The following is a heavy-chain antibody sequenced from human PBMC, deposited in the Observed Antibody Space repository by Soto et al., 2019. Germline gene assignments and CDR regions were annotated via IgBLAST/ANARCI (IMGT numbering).Heavy chain of an antibody. CDR2: IYYSGST. CDR1: GGSISSSSYY. J-gene: IGHJ6*02. V-gene: IGHV4-39*01. D-gene: IGHD6-6*01. Sequence: PSETLSLTCTVSGGSISSSSYYWGWIRQPPGKGLEWIGSIYYSGSTYYNPSLKSRVTISVDTSKNQFSLKLSSVTAADTAVYYCARTKVRIAARQFGHYYGMDVWGQGTTVTVSS. CDR3: ARTKVRIAARQFGHYYGMDV.